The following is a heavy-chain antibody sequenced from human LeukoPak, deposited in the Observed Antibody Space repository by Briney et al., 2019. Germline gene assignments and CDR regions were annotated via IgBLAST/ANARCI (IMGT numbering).Heavy chain of an antibody. Sequence: SQTLSLTCTVSGGSISSYYWSWIRQPPGKGLEWIGYIYYSGSTNYNPSLNSRVTISVDRSKNQFSLKLTSVTAADTAMYYYARDSRVGGFDPWGQGTLVTVSS. V-gene: IGHV4-59*12. J-gene: IGHJ5*02. CDR1: GGSISSYY. D-gene: IGHD1-26*01. CDR2: IYYSGST. CDR3: ARDSRVGGFDP.